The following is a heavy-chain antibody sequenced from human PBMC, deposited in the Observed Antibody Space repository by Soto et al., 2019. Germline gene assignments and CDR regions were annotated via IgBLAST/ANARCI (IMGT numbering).Heavy chain of an antibody. J-gene: IGHJ4*02. CDR1: GYTLTELS. V-gene: IGHV1-24*01. D-gene: IGHD1-1*01. CDR3: ATTPLKTKTAPELDY. Sequence: GASLQVSCKVSGYTLTELSMHWVRKAPGKGLEWMGGFDPEDGETIYAQKFQGRVTMTEDTSTDTAYMELSSLRSEDTAVYYCATTPLKTKTAPELDYWGQGTLVTVSS. CDR2: FDPEDGET.